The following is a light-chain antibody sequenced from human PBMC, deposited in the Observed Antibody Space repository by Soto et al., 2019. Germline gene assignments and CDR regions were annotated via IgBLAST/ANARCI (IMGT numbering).Light chain of an antibody. CDR1: NIGSKS. Sequence: ELTQPPSVSVAPGKTARITCGGNNIGSKSVHWYQQKPGQAPVLVIYYDSDRPSGIPERFSGSNSGNTTTLTISRVEAGDEADYYCQVWDSSSDPNYVFGTGTKVTVL. J-gene: IGLJ1*01. CDR2: YDS. CDR3: QVWDSSSDPNYV. V-gene: IGLV3-21*04.